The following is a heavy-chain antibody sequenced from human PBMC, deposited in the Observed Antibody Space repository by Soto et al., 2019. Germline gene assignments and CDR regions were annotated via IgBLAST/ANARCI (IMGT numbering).Heavy chain of an antibody. CDR3: ARVGGYGDYYYYGMXV. V-gene: IGHV1-2*04. CDR2: INPNSGGT. CDR1: GYTFTGYY. Sequence: ASVKVSCKASGYTFTGYYMHWVRQAPGQGLEWMGWINPNSGGTNYAQKFQGWVTMTRDTSISTAYMELSRLRSDDTAVYYCARVGGYGDYYYYGMXVWGQGTTVTVSS. J-gene: IGHJ6*02. D-gene: IGHD4-17*01.